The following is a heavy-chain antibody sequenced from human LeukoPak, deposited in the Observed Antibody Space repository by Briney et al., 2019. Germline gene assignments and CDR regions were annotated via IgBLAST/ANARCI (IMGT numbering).Heavy chain of an antibody. D-gene: IGHD6-13*01. Sequence: SETLSLTCTVSGGSISSYYWSWIRQPPGKGLEWIGYIYYSGSTNYNPSLKSRVTISVDTSKKQFSLKLSSVTAADTAVYYCARVLYSSSWRYYYYYYGMDVWGQGTTVTVSS. V-gene: IGHV4-59*01. CDR1: GGSISSYY. CDR2: IYYSGST. CDR3: ARVLYSSSWRYYYYYYGMDV. J-gene: IGHJ6*02.